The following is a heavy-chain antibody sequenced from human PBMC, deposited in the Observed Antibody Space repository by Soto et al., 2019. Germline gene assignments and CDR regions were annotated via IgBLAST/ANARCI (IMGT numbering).Heavy chain of an antibody. D-gene: IGHD3-3*01. CDR2: IYYSGST. CDR1: GGSISSSSYY. J-gene: IGHJ6*03. Sequence: QLQLQESGPGLVKPSETLSLTCTVSGGSISSSSYYWGWIRKPPGKGLEWMGSIYYSGSTYYNPSRKSRVTIAVDTPKHQFSLKLSSVTAADTAVYYCARQPVLEWLPHYYYYYMDVWGKGTTVTVSS. CDR3: ARQPVLEWLPHYYYYYMDV. V-gene: IGHV4-39*01.